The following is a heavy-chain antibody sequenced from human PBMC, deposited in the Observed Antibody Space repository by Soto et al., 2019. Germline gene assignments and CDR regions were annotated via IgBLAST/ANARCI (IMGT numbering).Heavy chain of an antibody. D-gene: IGHD2-15*01. CDR3: ACSGRGPSDY. CDR1: GGSINNYY. Sequence: PSETLSLTCTVSGGSINNYYWSWIRQPPGKGLEWIGYSGNTDYNPSLKSRVTISLDTSKNQFSLKLSSVTAADTAVYYCACSGRGPSDYWGQGILDPGSS. V-gene: IGHV4-59*01. J-gene: IGHJ4*02. CDR2: SGNT.